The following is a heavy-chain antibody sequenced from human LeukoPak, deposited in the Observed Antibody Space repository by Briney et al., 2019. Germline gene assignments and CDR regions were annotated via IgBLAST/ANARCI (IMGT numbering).Heavy chain of an antibody. D-gene: IGHD6-19*01. CDR3: AKVPLSGWYRYYFDY. Sequence: GGSLRLSCAASGFTFNAYPMNWVRQAPGKGLEWISYITHNSDSTYYADSVKGRFTISRDNSKNTLYLQMNSLRAEDTAVYYCAKVPLSGWYRYYFDYWGQGTLVTVSS. J-gene: IGHJ4*02. V-gene: IGHV3-48*01. CDR2: ITHNSDST. CDR1: GFTFNAYP.